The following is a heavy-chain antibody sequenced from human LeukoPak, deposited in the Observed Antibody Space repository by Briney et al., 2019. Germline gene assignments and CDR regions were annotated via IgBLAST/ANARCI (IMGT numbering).Heavy chain of an antibody. V-gene: IGHV3-48*02. J-gene: IGHJ4*02. CDR2: ISSSSSTI. D-gene: IGHD6-19*01. Sequence: GGSLRLSCAASGFTFSSYAMSWVRQAPGKGLEWVSYISSSSSTIYYADSVKGRFTISRDNAKNSLYLQMNSLRDEDTAVYYCARSYSRESSGWYYFDYWGQGTLVTVSS. CDR3: ARSYSRESSGWYYFDY. CDR1: GFTFSSYA.